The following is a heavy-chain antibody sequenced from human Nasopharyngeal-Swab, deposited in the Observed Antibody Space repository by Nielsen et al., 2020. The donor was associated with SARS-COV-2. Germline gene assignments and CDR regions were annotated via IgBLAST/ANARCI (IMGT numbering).Heavy chain of an antibody. V-gene: IGHV1-46*01. CDR2: INPSGGST. J-gene: IGHJ3*02. D-gene: IGHD3-10*01. CDR3: ARVLLWFGEGRGGSAFDI. CDR1: GYTFTSYY. Sequence: ASVKVSCKASGYTFTSYYMHWVRQAPAQGLEWMGIINPSGGSTSYAQKFQGRVTMTRDTSTSTVYMELSSLRSEDTAVYYCARVLLWFGEGRGGSAFDIWGQGTMVTVSS.